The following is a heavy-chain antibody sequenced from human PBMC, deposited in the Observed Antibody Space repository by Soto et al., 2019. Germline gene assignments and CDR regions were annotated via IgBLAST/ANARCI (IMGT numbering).Heavy chain of an antibody. D-gene: IGHD1-26*01. Sequence: SGTLPLTCTVSGGSIGSSSYYWGWIRQPPWKGLEWIGSIYYSGSTYYNPSLKRRVTIYVDTSKNQFSLKLSSVTAADTAVYYCARVLANTASDAFDIWCQGTMVTVSS. V-gene: IGHV4-39*01. J-gene: IGHJ3*02. CDR3: ARVLANTASDAFDI. CDR1: GGSIGSSSYY. CDR2: IYYSGST.